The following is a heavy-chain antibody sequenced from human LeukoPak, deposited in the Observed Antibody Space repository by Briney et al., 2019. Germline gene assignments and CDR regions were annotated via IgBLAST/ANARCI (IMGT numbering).Heavy chain of an antibody. Sequence: ASVKVSCKASGYTFTSYAMNWVRQAPGQGLEWMGWINTNTGNPTYAQGFTGRFVFSLDTSVSTAYLQISSLKAEDTAVYYCATSATSSGWTALYYYYYYMDVWGKGTTVTVSS. J-gene: IGHJ6*03. CDR1: GYTFTSYA. CDR3: ATSATSSGWTALYYYYYYMDV. V-gene: IGHV7-4-1*02. CDR2: INTNTGNP. D-gene: IGHD6-19*01.